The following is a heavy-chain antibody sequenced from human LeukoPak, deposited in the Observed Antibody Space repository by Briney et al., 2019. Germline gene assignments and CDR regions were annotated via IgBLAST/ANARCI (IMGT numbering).Heavy chain of an antibody. D-gene: IGHD4-17*01. J-gene: IGHJ5*02. CDR1: GDSISSYY. CDR3: ARVPHFGDYGWFDP. Sequence: WETLFLTCTVSGDSISSYYWSWIRQPPGKGLELVGYMYNSGSTNYNPSLKSRVTISIDTSKNQFSLKLSSVTAADTAVYYCARVPHFGDYGWFDPWGQGTLVTVSP. V-gene: IGHV4-59*01. CDR2: MYNSGST.